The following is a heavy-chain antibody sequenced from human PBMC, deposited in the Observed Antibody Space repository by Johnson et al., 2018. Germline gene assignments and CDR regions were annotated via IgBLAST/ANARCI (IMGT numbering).Heavy chain of an antibody. Sequence: QVQLQESGGGVVQHGRSLGLSCAASAFTFSTYGMPWVRQAPGKGLEWVAVIWSDGSNKYYADSVKGRFTISREKAKNSLYLQMNSLRAEDTALYYCAKAPVGWLGEGAEYFQHWGQGTLVTVSS. J-gene: IGHJ1*01. D-gene: IGHD3-3*01. CDR3: AKAPVGWLGEGAEYFQH. V-gene: IGHV3-33*03. CDR1: AFTFSTYG. CDR2: IWSDGSNK.